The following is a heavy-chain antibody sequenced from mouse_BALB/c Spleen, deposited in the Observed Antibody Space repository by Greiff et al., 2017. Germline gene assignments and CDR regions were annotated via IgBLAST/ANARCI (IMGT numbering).Heavy chain of an antibody. Sequence: VKLMESGPGLVAPSQSLSITCTVSGFSLTSYGVHWVRQPPGKGLEWLGVIWAGGSTNYNSALMSRLSISKDNSKSQVFLKMNSLQTDDTAMYYCARQYGNYVWAMDYWGQGTSVTVSS. V-gene: IGHV2-9*02. CDR3: ARQYGNYVWAMDY. CDR1: GFSLTSYG. J-gene: IGHJ4*01. CDR2: IWAGGST. D-gene: IGHD2-10*02.